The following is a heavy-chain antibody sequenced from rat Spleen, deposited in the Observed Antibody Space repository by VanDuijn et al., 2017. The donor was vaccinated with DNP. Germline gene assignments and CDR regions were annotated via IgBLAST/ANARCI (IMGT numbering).Heavy chain of an antibody. J-gene: IGHJ1*01. Sequence: EVQVVESGGGLVQPGRSLKLSCVASGFTFSNHGMAWVRQAPTKGLEWVASISSGGSTYYRDSVKGRFTISRDNAKSSLYLQMDSLRSEDTATYYCTTEGDISSYWYFDFWGPGTMVTVSS. V-gene: IGHV5-27*01. D-gene: IGHD4-1*01. CDR2: ISSGGST. CDR3: TTEGDISSYWYFDF. CDR1: GFTFSNHG.